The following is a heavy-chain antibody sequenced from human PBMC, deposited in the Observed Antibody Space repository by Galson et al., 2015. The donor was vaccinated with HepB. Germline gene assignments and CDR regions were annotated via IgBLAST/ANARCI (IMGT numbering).Heavy chain of an antibody. V-gene: IGHV2-5*02. Sequence: PPLAQPTQTLTLTCSLSGFSLRTNGVGVGWVRQPPGRALEWLALTYWDDDKRYRPSLRSKLTITDDTAKNQVVLSMTNMDPVDTGTYYCARELRGSTKYPGLFDFWGQGALVTVSS. CDR3: ARELRGSTKYPGLFDF. CDR1: GFSLRTNGVG. J-gene: IGHJ4*02. CDR2: TYWDDDK. D-gene: IGHD1-26*01.